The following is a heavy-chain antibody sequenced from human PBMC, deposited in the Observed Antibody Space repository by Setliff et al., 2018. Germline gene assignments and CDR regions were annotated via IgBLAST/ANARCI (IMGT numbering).Heavy chain of an antibody. Sequence: PGGSLRLSCAASGFSLSSYALTWVRQAPGKGLEWVSAISGSGGSTYYADSVKGRFTISRDNSKNTMYLQMNRLRAEDTAVYHCAKDRYCSDASCSPDYFDYWGQGTLVTVSS. CDR1: GFSLSSYA. V-gene: IGHV3-23*01. J-gene: IGHJ4*02. CDR2: ISGSGGST. CDR3: AKDRYCSDASCSPDYFDY. D-gene: IGHD2-15*01.